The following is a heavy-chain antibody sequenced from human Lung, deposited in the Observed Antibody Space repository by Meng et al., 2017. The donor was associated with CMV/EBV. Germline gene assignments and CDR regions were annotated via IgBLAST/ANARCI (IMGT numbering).Heavy chain of an antibody. CDR3: VRGNWVDY. Sequence: ASXXVSCKASGYTFTSYDINWVRQATGQGLEWMGWMNPNTGDTGYAQEFQGRVTMTSNYCISTAYMELSSLISDDTAIYFWVRGNWVDYWGQGTPVTVSS. CDR1: GYTFTSYD. V-gene: IGHV1-8*01. CDR2: MNPNTGDT. J-gene: IGHJ4*02. D-gene: IGHD1-1*01.